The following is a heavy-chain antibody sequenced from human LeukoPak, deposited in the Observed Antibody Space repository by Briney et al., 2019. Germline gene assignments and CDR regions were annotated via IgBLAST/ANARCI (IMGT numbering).Heavy chain of an antibody. CDR1: GYTFTSYD. CDR2: MNPNSGNT. J-gene: IGHJ4*02. D-gene: IGHD5-12*01. CDR3: ARVAKPLDYFDY. V-gene: IGHV1-8*01. Sequence: ASVKVSCKGSGYTFTSYDINWVRQATGQGLEWMGWMNPNSGNTGYAQKFQGRVIMTRNTSMSTAYMELSSLRSEDTAVYYCARVAKPLDYFDYWGQGTLVTVSS.